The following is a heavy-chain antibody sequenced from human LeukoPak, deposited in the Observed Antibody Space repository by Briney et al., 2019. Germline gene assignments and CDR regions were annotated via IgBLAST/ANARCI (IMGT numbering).Heavy chain of an antibody. Sequence: ASVKVSCKASGYTFTSYGISWVRQAPGQGLEWMGWISAYNGNTNYAQKLQGRVTITTDTSTSTAYMELRSLRSDDTAVYYCARGRRLVGATTGSYFDYWGQGTLVTVSS. V-gene: IGHV1-18*01. J-gene: IGHJ4*02. CDR3: ARGRRLVGATTGSYFDY. D-gene: IGHD1-26*01. CDR1: GYTFTSYG. CDR2: ISAYNGNT.